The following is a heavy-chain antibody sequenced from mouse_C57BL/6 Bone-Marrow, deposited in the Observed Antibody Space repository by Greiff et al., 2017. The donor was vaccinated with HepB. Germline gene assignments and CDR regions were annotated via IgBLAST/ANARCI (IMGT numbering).Heavy chain of an antibody. CDR3: ARRATVVATH. CDR1: GYTFTSYG. D-gene: IGHD1-1*01. CDR2: IYPRSGNT. J-gene: IGHJ3*01. Sequence: VQLVESGAELARPGASVKLSCKASGYTFTSYGISWVKQRTGQGLEWIGEIYPRSGNTYYNEKFKGKATLTADKSSSTAYMELRSLTSEDSAVYFCARRATVVATHWGQGTLVTVSA. V-gene: IGHV1-81*01.